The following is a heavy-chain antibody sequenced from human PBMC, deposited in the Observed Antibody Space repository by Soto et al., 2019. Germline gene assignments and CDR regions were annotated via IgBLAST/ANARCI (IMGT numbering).Heavy chain of an antibody. CDR2: IYPGDSDT. D-gene: IGHD2-2*02. CDR3: AITSTSRYIGCYNWFDP. Sequence: PGESLKISCKGSGYSFTSYWIGWVRQMPGKGLEWMGIIYPGDSDTRYSPSFQGQVTISADKSISTAYLQWSSLKASDTVMYYCAITSTSRYIGCYNWFDPWGQGTLVTVSS. J-gene: IGHJ5*02. V-gene: IGHV5-51*01. CDR1: GYSFTSYW.